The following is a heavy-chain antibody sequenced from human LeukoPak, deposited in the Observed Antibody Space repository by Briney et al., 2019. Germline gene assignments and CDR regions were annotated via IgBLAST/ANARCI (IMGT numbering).Heavy chain of an antibody. J-gene: IGHJ4*02. Sequence: GGSLRLSCAASGFTFSSYAMSWVRQAPGKGLEWVSAISGSGGSTYYADSVKGRFTISRDNSKNTLYLQMNSLRAEDTAVYYCAKVGPWAMVRGARPLYFDYWGQGTLVTVSS. CDR1: GFTFSSYA. V-gene: IGHV3-23*01. CDR2: ISGSGGST. D-gene: IGHD3-10*01. CDR3: AKVGPWAMVRGARPLYFDY.